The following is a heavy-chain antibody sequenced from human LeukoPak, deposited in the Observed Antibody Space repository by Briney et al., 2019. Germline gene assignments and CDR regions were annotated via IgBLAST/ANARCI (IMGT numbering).Heavy chain of an antibody. D-gene: IGHD3-10*01. CDR2: ISGSGGGT. CDR1: GFTFSSYA. V-gene: IGHV3-23*01. Sequence: GGSLRLSCAASGFTFSSYAMSWVRQAPGKGLEGVSTISGSGGGTYYADSVKGRFTLSRDNSMNTLYLQMNSLRAEDTAVYYCAKDVESGRSADYWGQGTLVTVSS. J-gene: IGHJ4*02. CDR3: AKDVESGRSADY.